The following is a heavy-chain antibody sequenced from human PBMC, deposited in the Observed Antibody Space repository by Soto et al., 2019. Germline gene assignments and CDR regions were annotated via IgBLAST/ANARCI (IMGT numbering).Heavy chain of an antibody. CDR2: ISAYNGNT. J-gene: IGHJ3*02. V-gene: IGHV1-18*01. D-gene: IGHD1-1*01. CDR3: ARVGGSDNDIRGRPAGAFDI. CDR1: GYTFTSYG. Sequence: GASVKVSCKASGYTFTSYGISWVRQAPGQGLEWMGWISAYNGNTNYAQKLQGRVTMTTDTSTSTAYMELRSLRSDDTAVYYCARVGGSDNDIRGRPAGAFDIWGQGTMVTVSS.